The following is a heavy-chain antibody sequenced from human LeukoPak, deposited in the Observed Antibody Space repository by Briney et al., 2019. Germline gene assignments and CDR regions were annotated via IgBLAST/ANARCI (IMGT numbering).Heavy chain of an antibody. V-gene: IGHV4-31*03. Sequence: PSQTLSLTCTVSGGSISRGGYYWNWIRQHPGEGLEWIGYMSFSGHTYYNPSLKSRLLISLDTSNNQFSLELSSVTAADTALYYCARDRHSTLSGWYFDLWGRGTLVTVSS. D-gene: IGHD3-10*01. CDR2: MSFSGHT. CDR1: GGSISRGGYY. J-gene: IGHJ2*01. CDR3: ARDRHSTLSGWYFDL.